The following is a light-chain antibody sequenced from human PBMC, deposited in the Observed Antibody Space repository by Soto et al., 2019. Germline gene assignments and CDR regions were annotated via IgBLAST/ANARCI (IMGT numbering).Light chain of an antibody. CDR2: EVS. Sequence: QSALTQPASVSGSHGQSIKISCTGTRSNVGRYNFISWYRQYPGTAPELILYEVSQRPSTFFNLFSVSKSGNTAYLTVSLLQFSEEVYPYRGTYAGNNSLVFGGGT. J-gene: IGLJ2*01. V-gene: IGLV2-23*02. CDR1: RSNVGRYNF. CDR3: GTYAGNNSLV.